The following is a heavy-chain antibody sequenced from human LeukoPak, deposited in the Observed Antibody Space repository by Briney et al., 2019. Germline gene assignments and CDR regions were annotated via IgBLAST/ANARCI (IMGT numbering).Heavy chain of an antibody. Sequence: GGSLRLSCAAPGFTFSSAASSRFGHPPSHWLGSVSAFRCIGGITYYADSVKGRFTISRDNSKNTLYLQMNCLRAEDTAVYYCAKERPGYSGGRRGFVDYWGQGTLVTVSS. J-gene: IGHJ4*02. CDR2: FRCIGGIT. CDR3: AKERPGYSGGRRGFVDY. V-gene: IGHV3-23*01. D-gene: IGHD6-19*01. CDR1: GFTFSSAA.